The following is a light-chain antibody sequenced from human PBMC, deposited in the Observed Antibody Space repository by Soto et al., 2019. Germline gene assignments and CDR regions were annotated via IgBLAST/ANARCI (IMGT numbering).Light chain of an antibody. Sequence: EIVLTQSPDTLYLSPGEGATLSCRASQRVNSSYLAWYQQKPGQAPRLLISGASDRATGVPARVSGRWYGTDFTLTISRLEPEDFAGYYCQQYVNSPVTFGQGTKLQIK. V-gene: IGKV3-20*01. CDR2: GAS. CDR1: QRVNSSY. J-gene: IGKJ2*01. CDR3: QQYVNSPVT.